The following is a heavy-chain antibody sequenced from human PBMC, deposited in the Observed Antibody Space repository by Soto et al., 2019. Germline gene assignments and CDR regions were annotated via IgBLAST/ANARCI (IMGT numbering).Heavy chain of an antibody. Sequence: EVHLVESGGGLGQPGGSLRLSCAASGFTFSSYWMSWVRQAPGKGLEWVANLKQDGSEKYYVDSVKGRFTISRDNPKNSLYLQLNSLRAEDTAVYYCARDLISATGFDYWGQGTLVTVSS. CDR1: GFTFSSYW. CDR3: ARDLISATGFDY. CDR2: LKQDGSEK. D-gene: IGHD2-15*01. V-gene: IGHV3-7*05. J-gene: IGHJ4*02.